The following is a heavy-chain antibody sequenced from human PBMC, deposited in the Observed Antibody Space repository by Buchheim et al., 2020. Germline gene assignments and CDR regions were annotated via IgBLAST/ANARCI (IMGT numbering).Heavy chain of an antibody. CDR1: GFTFSSYS. CDR2: ISSSSSTI. J-gene: IGHJ6*02. D-gene: IGHD3-22*01. CDR3: ASQDYYYDSSGRDYYYGMDV. V-gene: IGHV3-48*04. Sequence: EVQLVESGGGLVQPGGSLRLSCAASGFTFSSYSMNWVRQAPGKGLEWVSYISSSSSTIYYADSVKGRFTISRDNAKTSLYLQMNSLRAEDTAVYYCASQDYYYDSSGRDYYYGMDVWGQGTT.